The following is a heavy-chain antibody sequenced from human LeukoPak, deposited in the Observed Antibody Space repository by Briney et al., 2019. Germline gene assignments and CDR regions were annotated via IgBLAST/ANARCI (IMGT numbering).Heavy chain of an antibody. Sequence: GGSLRLSCTASGFTFSSYWMHWVRQAPGKGLIWVSRIDSDGSGTTYADSVKGRFTISRDNAKNTLYLQMNSLRAEDTAVYYCARGNCSSGISCHNWFDSWGQGTLVTVSS. CDR1: GFTFSSYW. CDR2: IDSDGSGT. J-gene: IGHJ5*01. D-gene: IGHD2-15*01. V-gene: IGHV3-74*01. CDR3: ARGNCSSGISCHNWFDS.